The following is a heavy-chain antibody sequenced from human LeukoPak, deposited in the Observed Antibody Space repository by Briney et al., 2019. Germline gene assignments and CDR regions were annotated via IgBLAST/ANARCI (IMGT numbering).Heavy chain of an antibody. CDR2: ISAYNGNT. D-gene: IGHD3-16*01. Sequence: PGGSLRLSCAASGFTFTSYGISWVRQAPGQGLEWMGWISAYNGNTNYAQSLQGRLTMTTDTSTSTAYMELRSLRSDDTAVYYCARDGQFGGAPRYWGQGTLVTVSS. CDR3: ARDGQFGGAPRY. J-gene: IGHJ4*02. CDR1: GFTFTSYG. V-gene: IGHV1-18*01.